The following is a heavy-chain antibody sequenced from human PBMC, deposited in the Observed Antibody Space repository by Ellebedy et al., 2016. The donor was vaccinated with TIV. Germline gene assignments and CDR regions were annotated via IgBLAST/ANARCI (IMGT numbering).Heavy chain of an antibody. CDR2: LSGSGDKT. V-gene: IGHV3-23*01. D-gene: IGHD3-9*01. J-gene: IGHJ4*02. CDR1: GFTFSNHA. CDR3: AKGDLRFFDWSTTDY. Sequence: PGGSLRLSCAASGFTFSNHAMSWVRKAPGKGLEWVSGLSGSGDKTFYADSVKGRATISRDNSKNLLDLQLDGLTTEETAVYYCAKGDLRFFDWSTTDYWGQGILVNLTS.